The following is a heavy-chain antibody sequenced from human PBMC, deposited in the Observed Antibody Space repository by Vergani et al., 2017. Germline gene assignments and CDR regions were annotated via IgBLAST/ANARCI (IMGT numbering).Heavy chain of an antibody. Sequence: EVQLVQSGAEVKKPGESLRISCKGSGYSFTSYWISWVRQMPGKGLEWMGRIDPSDSYTNYSPSFQGHVTISAENSISTAYLQWSSLKASDTAMYYCAXVPAANPGLYYYYYGMDVWGQGTTVTVSS. D-gene: IGHD2-2*01. J-gene: IGHJ6*02. CDR1: GYSFTSYW. V-gene: IGHV5-10-1*01. CDR3: AXVPAANPGLYYYYYGMDV. CDR2: IDPSDSYT.